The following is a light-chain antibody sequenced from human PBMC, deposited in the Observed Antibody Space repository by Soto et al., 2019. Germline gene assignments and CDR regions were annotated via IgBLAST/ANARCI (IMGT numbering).Light chain of an antibody. J-gene: IGKJ4*01. CDR1: QNIRNY. CDR2: GAA. CDR3: QQSYNIQALN. Sequence: DIQMTQSPSSLSASVGDIVAITCRASQNIRNYLNWYQQKPGKAPKVLIYGAASLQSGVPSRFSGSGSGTNFTLAINSLQPEDYATYYCQQSYNIQALNFGGGTKVDIK. V-gene: IGKV1-39*01.